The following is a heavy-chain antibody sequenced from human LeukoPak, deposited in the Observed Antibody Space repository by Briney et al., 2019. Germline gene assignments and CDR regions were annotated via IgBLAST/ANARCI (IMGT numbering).Heavy chain of an antibody. V-gene: IGHV4-34*01. CDR2: INHSGST. D-gene: IGHD4-23*01. Sequence: SSETLSLTCAVYGGSFSDYYWSWIRQPPGKGLEWIGEINHSGSTNYNPSLKSRVTISVDTSKNQFSLKLSSVTAADTAVYYCARVRWSGAAAVDYWGQGTLVTVSS. CDR3: ARVRWSGAAAVDY. CDR1: GGSFSDYY. J-gene: IGHJ4*02.